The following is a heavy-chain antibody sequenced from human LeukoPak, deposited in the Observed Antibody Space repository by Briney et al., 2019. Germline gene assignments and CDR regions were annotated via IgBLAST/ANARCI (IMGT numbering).Heavy chain of an antibody. CDR2: IYSGGST. V-gene: IGHV3-66*02. D-gene: IGHD2-2*01. CDR3: AREYCSSTSCSSDAFDI. Sequence: GGSLRLSCAASGFTFSSYSMNWVRQAPGKGLEWVSIIYSGGSTYYADSVKGRFTVSRDNSKNTLYLQMNSLRAEDTAVYYCAREYCSSTSCSSDAFDIWGQGTMVTVSS. J-gene: IGHJ3*02. CDR1: GFTFSSYS.